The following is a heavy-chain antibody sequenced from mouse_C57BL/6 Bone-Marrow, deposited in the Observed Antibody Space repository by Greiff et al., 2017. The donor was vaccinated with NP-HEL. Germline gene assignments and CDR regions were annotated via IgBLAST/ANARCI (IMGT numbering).Heavy chain of an antibody. V-gene: IGHV5-4*01. CDR3: ARDRHYYGSSYGYFDV. CDR2: ISDGGSYT. CDR1: GFTFSSYA. D-gene: IGHD1-1*01. J-gene: IGHJ1*03. Sequence: EVQRVESGGGLVKPGGSLKLSCAASGFTFSSYAMSWVRQTPEKRLEWVATISDGGSYTYYPDNVKGRFPISRDNAKNNLYLQMSHLKSEDTAMYYCARDRHYYGSSYGYFDVWGTGTTVTVSS.